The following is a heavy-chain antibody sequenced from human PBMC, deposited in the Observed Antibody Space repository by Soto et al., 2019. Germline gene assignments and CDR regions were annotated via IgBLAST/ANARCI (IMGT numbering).Heavy chain of an antibody. CDR1: GFTFRNCA. CDR2: ISNSGST. D-gene: IGHD2-2*01. Sequence: PGGSLRLSCAASGFTFRNCAMNWVRQAPGKGLEWVATISNSGSTYYADSVKGRFTISRDTSQNTLYLQMNSLRADDTAVYYCAKDREGDCTDTSCLYSFDHWGPGALVTVSS. V-gene: IGHV3-23*01. CDR3: AKDREGDCTDTSCLYSFDH. J-gene: IGHJ4*02.